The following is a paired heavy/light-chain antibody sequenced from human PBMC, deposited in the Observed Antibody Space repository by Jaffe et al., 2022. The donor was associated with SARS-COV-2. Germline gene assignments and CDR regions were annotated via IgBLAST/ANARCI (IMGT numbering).Light chain of an antibody. J-gene: IGKJ2*01. CDR2: LGS. V-gene: IGKV2-28*01. CDR3: MQALQTLYT. CDR1: QSLLHSNGYNY. Sequence: DIVMTQSPLSLPVTPGEPASISCRSSQSLLHSNGYNYLDWYLQKPGQSPQLLIYLGSNRASGVPDRFSGSGSGTDFTLKISRVEAEDVGVYYCMQALQTLYTFGQGTKLEIK.
Heavy chain of an antibody. J-gene: IGHJ6*02. D-gene: IGHD2-15*01. V-gene: IGHV3-7*01. CDR1: GFTFSSYW. Sequence: EVQLVESGGGLVQPGGSLRLSCAASGFTFSSYWMSWVRQAPGKGLEWVANIKQDGSEKYYVDSVKGRFTISRDNAKNSLYLQMNSLRAEDTAVYYCARDLAIGYCSGGSCRRQDYYYYGMDVWGQGTTVTVSS. CDR3: ARDLAIGYCSGGSCRRQDYYYYGMDV. CDR2: IKQDGSEK.